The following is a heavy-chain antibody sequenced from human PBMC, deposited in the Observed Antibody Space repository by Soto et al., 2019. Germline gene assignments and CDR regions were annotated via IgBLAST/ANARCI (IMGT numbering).Heavy chain of an antibody. CDR2: IYYSGST. D-gene: IGHD6-25*01. CDR1: GGSISSGGYY. CDR3: AGMWSGYNSH. V-gene: IGHV4-31*03. Sequence: SETLSLTCTVSGGSISSGGYYWSWIRQHPGKGLEWIGYIYYSGSTYYNPSLKSRVTISVDTSKNQFSLKLSSVTAADTAVYYCAGMWSGYNSHWGQGTQVTVSS. J-gene: IGHJ4*02.